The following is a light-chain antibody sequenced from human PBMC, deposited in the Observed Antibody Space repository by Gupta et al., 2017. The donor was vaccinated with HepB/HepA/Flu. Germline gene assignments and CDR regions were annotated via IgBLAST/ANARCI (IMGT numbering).Light chain of an antibody. J-gene: IGKJ1*01. CDR2: KVS. CDR1: QSLVHTDGYIY. V-gene: IGKV2-30*02. CDR3: MQGTFWRT. Sequence: EVVMTQSPLSLPVTLGQSASISCKSSQSLVHTDGYIYLNWFHQRPGQSPRRLIYKVSNRDSGVPGRFSGSGSGTDFTLKISRVEAEDVGVYYCMQGTFWRTFGQGTKVEI.